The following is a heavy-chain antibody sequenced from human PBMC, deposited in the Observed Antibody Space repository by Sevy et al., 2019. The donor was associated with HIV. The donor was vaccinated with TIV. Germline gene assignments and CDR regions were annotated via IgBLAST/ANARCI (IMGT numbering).Heavy chain of an antibody. D-gene: IGHD2-15*01. CDR1: GGSISSYY. Sequence: SETLSLTCTVSGGSISSYYWSWIRQPPGKGLEWIGYIYYSGSTNYNPSLKSRVTISVDTSKNQFSLKLSSVTAADTAVYYCARDKGYCSGGSCYDDNWFDPWRQGTLVTVSS. V-gene: IGHV4-59*01. CDR2: IYYSGST. CDR3: ARDKGYCSGGSCYDDNWFDP. J-gene: IGHJ5*02.